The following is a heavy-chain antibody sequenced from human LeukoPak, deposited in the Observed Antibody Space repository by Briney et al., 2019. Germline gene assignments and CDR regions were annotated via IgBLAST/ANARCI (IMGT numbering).Heavy chain of an antibody. Sequence: GGSLRLSCAASGFTFSSYAMSWVRQAPGKGLEWVSGINWNGGSTGYADSVKGRFTISRDNAKNSLYLQMNSLRAEDTALYYCARDRDYYDSSGYYFEIDYWGQGTLVTVSS. J-gene: IGHJ4*02. CDR3: ARDRDYYDSSGYYFEIDY. CDR2: INWNGGST. CDR1: GFTFSSYA. D-gene: IGHD3-22*01. V-gene: IGHV3-20*04.